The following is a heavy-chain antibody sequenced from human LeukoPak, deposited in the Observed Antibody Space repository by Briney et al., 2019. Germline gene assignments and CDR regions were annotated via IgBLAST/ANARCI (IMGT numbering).Heavy chain of an antibody. CDR3: AGMAADCSTASCPLG. CDR1: GFTFSSYN. J-gene: IGHJ4*02. CDR2: ISSSSATI. D-gene: IGHD2-2*01. V-gene: IGHV3-48*02. Sequence: GGSLRLSCAASGFTFSSYNMNWVRQAPGKGLEWVSYISSSSATIYYADSVKGRFTISRDNARSSLYLQMNSLRDEDTAVYYCAGMAADCSTASCPLGWGQGTLVTVSS.